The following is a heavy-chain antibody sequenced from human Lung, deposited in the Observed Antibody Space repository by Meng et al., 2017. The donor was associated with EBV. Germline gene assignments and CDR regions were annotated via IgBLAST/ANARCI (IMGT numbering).Heavy chain of an antibody. V-gene: IGHV7-4-1*02. CDR3: ARLYCSGGSCYTIDY. Sequence: QGPLLSSESELKNPGASGQVSCKASGYTITSYAMHWVRQAPGQGLEWMGWINTNTGNPTYAQGFTGRFVFSLDTSVSTAYLQISSLKAADTAVYYCARLYCSGGSCYTIDYWGQGTLVTVSS. J-gene: IGHJ4*02. D-gene: IGHD2-15*01. CDR1: GYTITSYA. CDR2: INTNTGNP.